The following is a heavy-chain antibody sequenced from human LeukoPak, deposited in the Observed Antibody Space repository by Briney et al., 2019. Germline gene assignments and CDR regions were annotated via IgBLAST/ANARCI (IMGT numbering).Heavy chain of an antibody. J-gene: IGHJ4*02. Sequence: SGTLSLTCAVSGGSISSGNWWSWVRQPPGKGLEWIGEIYHSGSTNYNPSLKSRVTISVDKSKNQFSLKLSSVTAADTAVYYCASVLAGAAAMRRYFDYWGQGTLVTVSS. V-gene: IGHV4-4*02. CDR2: IYHSGST. CDR1: GGSISSGNW. D-gene: IGHD2-2*01. CDR3: ASVLAGAAAMRRYFDY.